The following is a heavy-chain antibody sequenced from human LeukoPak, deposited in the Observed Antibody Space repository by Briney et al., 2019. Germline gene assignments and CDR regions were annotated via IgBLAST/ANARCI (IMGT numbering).Heavy chain of an antibody. D-gene: IGHD3-9*01. Sequence: ASVKVSCKASGYTFTGYYMHWVRQAPGQGLEWMGWINPNSGGRNYAQKFQGWVTMTRDTSISTAYMELSRLRSDDTAVYYCARVLRYFDWPDYWGQGTLVTVSS. CDR3: ARVLRYFDWPDY. J-gene: IGHJ4*02. V-gene: IGHV1-2*04. CDR2: INPNSGGR. CDR1: GYTFTGYY.